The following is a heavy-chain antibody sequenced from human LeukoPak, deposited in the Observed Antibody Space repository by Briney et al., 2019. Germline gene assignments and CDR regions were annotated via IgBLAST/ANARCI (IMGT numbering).Heavy chain of an antibody. J-gene: IGHJ6*03. CDR1: GYTFTSYD. Sequence: ASVKVSCKASGYTFTSYDINWVRQATGQGLEWMGWMNPNSGNTGYAQKFQGRVTITRNTSISTAYMELSSLRSEDTAVYYCARGTGSSGHLYYYYYYMDVWGKGTTVTVSS. CDR2: MNPNSGNT. D-gene: IGHD1-26*01. V-gene: IGHV1-8*03. CDR3: ARGTGSSGHLYYYYYYMDV.